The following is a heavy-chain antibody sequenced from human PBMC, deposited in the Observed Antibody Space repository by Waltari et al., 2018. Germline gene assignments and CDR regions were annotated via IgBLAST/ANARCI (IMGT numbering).Heavy chain of an antibody. CDR3: ARGSLVWDGVDH. CDR1: GYTLKEVP. J-gene: IGHJ4*02. V-gene: IGHV3-7*01. D-gene: IGHD1-26*01. CDR2: INQNGRGE. Sequence: VQLVQSGAEVKKPGASVKVACKILGYTLKEVPMHWVRQAPGKGPEWVANINQNGRGEFYVDSVKGRFTISRDNAKNSLYLQLNSLRAEDTAVYYCARGSLVWDGVDHWGQGTLVTVSS.